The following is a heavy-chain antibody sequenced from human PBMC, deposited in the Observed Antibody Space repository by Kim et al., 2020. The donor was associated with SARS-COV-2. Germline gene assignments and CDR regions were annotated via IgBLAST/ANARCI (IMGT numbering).Heavy chain of an antibody. J-gene: IGHJ4*02. CDR3: AKEREYGDYGSFDY. CDR1: GFTPSDFH. V-gene: IGHV3-23*01. Sequence: GGSLRLSCAASGFTPSDFHMNWVRQAPGRGLEWVSVISAGGGSTYYAESVKGRFTISRDNSQSTLYLQMSSLRAEDTAVYYCAKEREYGDYGSFDYWGQGTLVTVSS. CDR2: ISAGGGST. D-gene: IGHD4-17*01.